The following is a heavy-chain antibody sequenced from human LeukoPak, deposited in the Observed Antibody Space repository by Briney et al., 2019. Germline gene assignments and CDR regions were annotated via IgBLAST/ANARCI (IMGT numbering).Heavy chain of an antibody. V-gene: IGHV3-23*01. CDR1: GFTFSSYA. CDR2: ISGSGGST. CDR3: AKDSNSSSSMTNFDY. J-gene: IGHJ4*02. D-gene: IGHD6-6*01. Sequence: GGSLRLSCAASGFTFSSYAMSWVRQAPGKGLEWVSAISGSGGSTYYADSVKGRFTISRDNSKNTLYLQMNSLRAEDTAVYYCAKDSNSSSSMTNFDYWGQGTLVPVSS.